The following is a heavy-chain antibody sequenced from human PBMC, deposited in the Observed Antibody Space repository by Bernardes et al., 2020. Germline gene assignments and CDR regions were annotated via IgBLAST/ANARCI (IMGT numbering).Heavy chain of an antibody. J-gene: IGHJ5*02. V-gene: IGHV5-51*01. CDR3: AKNGKYSSGFRWFDP. CDR2: IYPDDSDT. CDR1: GFSFTSNW. D-gene: IGHD6-19*01. Sequence: GESLIISCKASGFSFTSNWIGWVRQMPGKGLEWMGIIYPDDSDTRYSPSFEGQVTISVDKSINTAYLQWNSLRASDTAMYFCAKNGKYSSGFRWFDPWGQGNLVTVSS.